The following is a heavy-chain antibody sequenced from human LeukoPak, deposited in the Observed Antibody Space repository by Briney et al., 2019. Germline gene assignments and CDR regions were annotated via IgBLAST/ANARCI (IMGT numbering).Heavy chain of an antibody. J-gene: IGHJ3*02. CDR2: INPNSGGT. CDR1: GYTFTGYY. D-gene: IGHD2-2*01. V-gene: IGHV1-2*02. Sequence: GASVKVSCKASGYTFTGYYMHWVRQAPGQGLEWIGWINPNSGGTNYAQKFQGRVTMTRDTSISTAYMELSRLRSDDTAVYYCARSEYQLRRQDAFDIWGQGTMVTVSS. CDR3: ARSEYQLRRQDAFDI.